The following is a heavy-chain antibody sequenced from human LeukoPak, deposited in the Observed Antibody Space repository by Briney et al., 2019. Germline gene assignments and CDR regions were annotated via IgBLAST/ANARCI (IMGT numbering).Heavy chain of an antibody. V-gene: IGHV1-2*02. CDR2: INPNSGGT. Sequence: ASVTVSCKASGYIFTSYDINWVRQAPGQGLEWMGWINPNSGGTNYAQKFQGRVTMTRDTSISTAYMELSRLRSDDTAVYYCARGLGYCTNGVCYLNYWGQGTLVTVSS. D-gene: IGHD2-8*01. CDR3: ARGLGYCTNGVCYLNY. CDR1: GYIFTSYD. J-gene: IGHJ4*02.